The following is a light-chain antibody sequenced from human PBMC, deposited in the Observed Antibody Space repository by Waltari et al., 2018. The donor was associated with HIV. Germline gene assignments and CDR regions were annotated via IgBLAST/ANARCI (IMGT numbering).Light chain of an antibody. Sequence: EIVLTQSPATLSESPGERVTLSCRASQRIGSYLAWFQQKPGQVPTLLIYEGSVRATGIPARFSGSGSGTEFTLTIGSLQYEDCAVYFCHQYSDWPFSFGQGTKLDIK. V-gene: IGKV3-15*01. J-gene: IGKJ2*03. CDR1: QRIGSY. CDR3: HQYSDWPFS. CDR2: EGS.